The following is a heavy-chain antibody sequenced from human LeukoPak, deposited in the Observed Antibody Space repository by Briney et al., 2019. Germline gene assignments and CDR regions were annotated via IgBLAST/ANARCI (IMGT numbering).Heavy chain of an antibody. D-gene: IGHD2-2*01. J-gene: IGHJ4*02. Sequence: PGRSLRLSCTASGFTFGDYTMSWVRQAPGKGLEWVGFIRSEAYGGTTEYAASVKGRFTISRDDSKSIAYLQMNSLKTEDTAVYYCARDGCGSTSCYPVFDFWGQGTLVTVSS. CDR3: ARDGCGSTSCYPVFDF. V-gene: IGHV3-49*04. CDR2: IRSEAYGGTT. CDR1: GFTFGDYT.